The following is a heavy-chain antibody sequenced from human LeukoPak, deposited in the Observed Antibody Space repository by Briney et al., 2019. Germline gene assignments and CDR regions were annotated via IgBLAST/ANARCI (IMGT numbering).Heavy chain of an antibody. CDR3: ARDPATVTSYFDY. J-gene: IGHJ4*02. CDR2: IQYDGSKK. D-gene: IGHD4-17*01. Sequence: GMSLRLSCAMSGFRRYGMHWVRQGPGKWMEWVAAIQYDGSKKYYADPVKGRFIIFRDDSKNTVDLQMTSLRADDTAVYYCARDPATVTSYFDYWGQGNLVTVSS. V-gene: IGHV3-33*05. CDR1: GFRRYG.